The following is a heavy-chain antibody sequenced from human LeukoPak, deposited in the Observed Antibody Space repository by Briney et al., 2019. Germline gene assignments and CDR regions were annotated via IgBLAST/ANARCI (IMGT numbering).Heavy chain of an antibody. D-gene: IGHD5-24*01. CDR2: INWNGGST. CDR1: GFTFDDYG. CDR3: ARAQITRRRDGYNYDY. J-gene: IGHJ4*02. V-gene: IGHV3-20*04. Sequence: PGRSLRLSCAASGFTFDDYGMSSVRHPAGNGMEWASCINWNGGSTGYADCVKGRFTISRDNAKNSLYLQMNSLRAEDTALYYCARAQITRRRDGYNYDYWGQGTLVTVSS.